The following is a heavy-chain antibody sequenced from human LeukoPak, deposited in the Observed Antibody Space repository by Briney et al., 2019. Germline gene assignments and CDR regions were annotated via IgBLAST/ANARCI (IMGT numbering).Heavy chain of an antibody. CDR3: ARSGGGYTATILGYFFDY. CDR2: IYSNRST. V-gene: IGHV4-59*02. CDR1: GDSVMSYY. D-gene: IGHD5-18*01. Sequence: SETLSLTCSVSGDSVMSYYWSWLRQPPGKGLEGLGYIYSNRSTNFHPPLKSRLPISVDTSKNQISLKLTSVTVADTAVYYCARSGGGYTATILGYFFDYWGQEALVPVSS. J-gene: IGHJ4*02.